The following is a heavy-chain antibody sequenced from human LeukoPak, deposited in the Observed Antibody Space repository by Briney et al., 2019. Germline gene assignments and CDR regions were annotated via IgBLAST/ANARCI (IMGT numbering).Heavy chain of an antibody. CDR2: ITSGSSHI. CDR1: GFTFSSYN. J-gene: IGHJ4*02. D-gene: IGHD3-16*02. Sequence: GGSLRLSCAASGFTFSSYNMNWVRQTPGQGLEWVSSITSGSSHIYYADSVKGRFTISRDNAKNSLYLQMNSLRAEDTAVYYCARVKAGELSGNGEDYWGQGTLVSVSS. V-gene: IGHV3-21*01. CDR3: ARVKAGELSGNGEDY.